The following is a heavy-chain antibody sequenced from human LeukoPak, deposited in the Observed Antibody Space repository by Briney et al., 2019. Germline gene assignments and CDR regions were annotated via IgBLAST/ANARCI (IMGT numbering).Heavy chain of an antibody. CDR2: IIPIFGTA. V-gene: IGHV1-69*06. CDR3: ARVVDTAMVHYLDY. CDR1: GGTFSSYA. D-gene: IGHD5-18*01. J-gene: IGHJ4*02. Sequence: SVKVSCKASGGTFSSYAISWVRQAPGQGLEWMGGIIPIFGTANYAQKFQGRVTITADKSTSTAYMELSSLRSEDTAVYYCARVVDTAMVHYLDYCGQGTLVTVSS.